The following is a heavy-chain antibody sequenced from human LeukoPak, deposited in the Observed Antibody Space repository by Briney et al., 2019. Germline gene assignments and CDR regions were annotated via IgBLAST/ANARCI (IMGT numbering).Heavy chain of an antibody. CDR2: INHSGST. J-gene: IGHJ4*02. D-gene: IGHD5-18*01. CDR3: ARGVRSSTYSYGFMNY. V-gene: IGHV4-34*01. Sequence: PSETLSLTCAVYGGSFSGYYWSWIRQPPGKGLEWIGEINHSGSTNYNPSLKSRVTISVDASKNQFSLKLNSVTAADTAVYYCARGVRSSTYSYGFMNYWCQGTLSPSPQ. CDR1: GGSFSGYY.